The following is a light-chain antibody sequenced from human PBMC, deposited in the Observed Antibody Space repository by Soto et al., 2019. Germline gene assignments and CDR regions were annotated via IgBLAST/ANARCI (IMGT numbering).Light chain of an antibody. CDR1: SSDVGGYNY. V-gene: IGLV2-11*01. Sequence: QSALTQPRSVSGSPGQSVTISCTGTSSDVGGYNYVSWYQQHPGKAPKLMIYDVSKRPSGVPDRCSGSKSGNTASLTISGLQAEDEADYYCCSDAGSYVFGTGTQLTVL. CDR2: DVS. CDR3: CSDAGSYV. J-gene: IGLJ7*01.